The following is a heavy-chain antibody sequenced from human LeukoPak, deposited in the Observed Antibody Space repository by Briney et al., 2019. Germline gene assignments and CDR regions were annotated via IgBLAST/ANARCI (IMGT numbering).Heavy chain of an antibody. J-gene: IGHJ4*02. V-gene: IGHV4-34*01. CDR1: GGSFSGYY. CDR3: ATRPADILTGYSALWYFDY. D-gene: IGHD3-9*01. CDR2: INHSGST. Sequence: ASETLSLTCAVYGGSFSGYYWSWIRQPPGKGLEWIGEINHSGSTNYNPSLKSRVTISVDTSKNQFSLKLSSVTAADTAVYYCATRPADILTGYSALWYFDYWGQGTLVTVSS.